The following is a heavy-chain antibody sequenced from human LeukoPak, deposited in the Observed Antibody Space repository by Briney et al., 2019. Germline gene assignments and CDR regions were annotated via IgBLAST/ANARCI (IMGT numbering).Heavy chain of an antibody. Sequence: PGGSLRLSCTASGFTFSSYWMSWVRQAPGKGLEWVANIKQDGSEKDYVDSVMGRFTISRDNPKNSLYLQMNSLRAEDTAVYYCARYCGGDCYGMDVWGQGTTVTVSS. D-gene: IGHD2-21*02. CDR2: IKQDGSEK. CDR3: ARYCGGDCYGMDV. CDR1: GFTFSSYW. V-gene: IGHV3-7*01. J-gene: IGHJ6*02.